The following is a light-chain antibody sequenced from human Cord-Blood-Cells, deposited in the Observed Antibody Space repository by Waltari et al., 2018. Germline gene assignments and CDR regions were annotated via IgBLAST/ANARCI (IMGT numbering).Light chain of an antibody. V-gene: IGKV3-20*01. J-gene: IGKJ1*01. Sequence: EIVLTQSPGTLSLSPGESATLSCRASQSVRSRYLAWYQQKPGQAPRLLIYGASSRATGIPDRFSGSGSGTDFTLTISRLEPEDFAVYYCQQYGSSPPTFGQGTKVEIK. CDR2: GAS. CDR3: QQYGSSPPT. CDR1: QSVRSRY.